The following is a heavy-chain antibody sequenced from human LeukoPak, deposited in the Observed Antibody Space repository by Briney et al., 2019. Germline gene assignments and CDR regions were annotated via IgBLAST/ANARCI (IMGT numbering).Heavy chain of an antibody. J-gene: IGHJ5*02. CDR2: IQNSVTSY. V-gene: IGHV4-59*01. Sequence: PSETLSLTCTVSGGSISSYYWSWVRQPPGKGLEWIGYIQNSVTSYTDNPSLQSRVTISVGTSKNQFSLKVTSVTAAATAVYYCVRSPQLDPWGQGTLVTVSS. CDR1: GGSISSYY. CDR3: VRSPQLDP.